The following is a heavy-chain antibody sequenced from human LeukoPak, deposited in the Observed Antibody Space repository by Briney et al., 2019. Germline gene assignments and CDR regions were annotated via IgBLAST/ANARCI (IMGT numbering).Heavy chain of an antibody. CDR3: ARAGPNHYYYDSSGTGNY. V-gene: IGHV1-18*01. D-gene: IGHD3-22*01. CDR2: ISAYNGNT. J-gene: IGHJ4*02. CDR1: GYTFTSYG. Sequence: ASVKVSCKASGYTFTSYGISWVRQAPGQGLEWMGWISAYNGNTDYAQKLQGRVTMTTDTSTSTAYMELRSLRSDDTAAYYCARAGPNHYYYDSSGTGNYWGQGTLVTVSS.